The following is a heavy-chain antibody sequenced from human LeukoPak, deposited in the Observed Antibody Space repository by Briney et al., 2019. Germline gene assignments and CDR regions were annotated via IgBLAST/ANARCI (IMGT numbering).Heavy chain of an antibody. V-gene: IGHV3-23*01. D-gene: IGHD2-15*01. CDR3: AKEGGYCSGGRCYWDAFDI. CDR1: GFSFSSYA. Sequence: VQPGGSLRXSCAVSGFSFSSYAMSWVRQAPGKGLAWVSTISGSGGITYYADSVKGRFTISRDNSKNTLYLQMNSLRAEDTAVYYCAKEGGYCSGGRCYWDAFDIWGQGTMVTVSS. CDR2: ISGSGGIT. J-gene: IGHJ3*02.